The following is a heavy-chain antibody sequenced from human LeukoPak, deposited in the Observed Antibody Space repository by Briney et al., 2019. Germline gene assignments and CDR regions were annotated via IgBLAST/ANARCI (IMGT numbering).Heavy chain of an antibody. CDR1: GVSISSGGYY. V-gene: IGHV4-31*01. J-gene: IGHJ3*01. CDR2: IFFSGST. D-gene: IGHD3-3*02. CDR3: ARVVAGLAALDV. Sequence: SETLSLTCSVSGVSISSGGYYWSWLRQHRGKGMEWIGYIFFSGSTYYNPYLKSLVNISVYTSENHLSLKVTSVTAADTAVYYCARVVAGLAALDVWGQGTLFTVSS.